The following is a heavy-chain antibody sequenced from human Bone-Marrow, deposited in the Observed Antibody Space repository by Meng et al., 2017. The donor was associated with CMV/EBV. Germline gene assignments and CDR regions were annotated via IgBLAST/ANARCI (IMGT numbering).Heavy chain of an antibody. V-gene: IGHV3-23*01. CDR2: ISGSGGST. CDR1: GFTFSSYA. Sequence: GESLKISCAASGFTFSSYAMSWVRQAPGKGLEWVSAISGSGGSTYYADSVKGRFTISRDNSKNTLYLQMNSLRAEDTAVYYCAKLEIFRFLEWLPVDYWGQGTLVTVSS. J-gene: IGHJ4*02. CDR3: AKLEIFRFLEWLPVDY. D-gene: IGHD3-3*01.